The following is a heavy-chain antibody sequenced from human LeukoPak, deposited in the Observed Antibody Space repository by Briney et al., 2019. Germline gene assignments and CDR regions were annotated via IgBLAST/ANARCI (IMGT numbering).Heavy chain of an antibody. D-gene: IGHD6-13*01. CDR2: IYYSGST. J-gene: IGHJ6*02. Sequence: SETLSLTCTVSGGSISSSSYYWGWIRQPPGKGLEWIGSIYYSGSTYYNPSLKSRVTISVDTSKNQFSLKLSSVTAADTAVYYCARAFYSSSWYSYYYGMDVWGQGTTVTVSS. CDR1: GGSISSSSYY. CDR3: ARAFYSSSWYSYYYGMDV. V-gene: IGHV4-39*07.